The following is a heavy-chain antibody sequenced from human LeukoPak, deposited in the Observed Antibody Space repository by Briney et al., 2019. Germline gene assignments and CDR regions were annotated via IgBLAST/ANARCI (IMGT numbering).Heavy chain of an antibody. CDR2: ISSNGGST. CDR3: ARDRAAVAGPIDY. CDR1: GFTFSNHA. J-gene: IGHJ4*02. V-gene: IGHV3-64*01. Sequence: GGSLRLSCSASGFTFSNHAMHWVRQAPGKGLEYVSAISSNGGSTYYANSVKGRFTISRDNSKNTLYLQMGSLRAEDMAVYYCARDRAAVAGPIDYWGQGTLVTVSS. D-gene: IGHD6-19*01.